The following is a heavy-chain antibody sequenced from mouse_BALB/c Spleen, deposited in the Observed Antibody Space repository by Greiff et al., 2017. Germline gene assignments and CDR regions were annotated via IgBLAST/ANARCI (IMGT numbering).Heavy chain of an antibody. CDR2: ISSGSSTI. J-gene: IGHJ2*01. D-gene: IGHD2-14*01. CDR3: ARVGGNYRYYFDY. CDR1: GFTFSSFG. V-gene: IGHV5-17*02. Sequence: EVKVVESGGGLVQPGGSRKLSCAASGFTFSSFGMHWVRQAPEKGLEWVAYISSGSSTIYYADTVKGRFTISRDNPKNTLFLQMTSLRSEDTAMYYCARVGGNYRYYFDYWGQGTTLTVSS.